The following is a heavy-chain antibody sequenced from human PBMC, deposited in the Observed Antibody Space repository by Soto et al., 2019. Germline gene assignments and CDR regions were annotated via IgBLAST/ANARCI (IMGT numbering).Heavy chain of an antibody. CDR1: GGTFSSYT. J-gene: IGHJ6*02. D-gene: IGHD5-12*01. CDR2: IIPILGIA. Sequence: SVKVSCKASGGTFSSYTISWVRQAPGQGLEWMGRIIPILGIANYAQKFQGRVTITADKSTSTAYMELSSLRSEDTAVYYCARDYYRFNSGYGFSMDVWGQGTTVTVSS. CDR3: ARDYYRFNSGYGFSMDV. V-gene: IGHV1-69*04.